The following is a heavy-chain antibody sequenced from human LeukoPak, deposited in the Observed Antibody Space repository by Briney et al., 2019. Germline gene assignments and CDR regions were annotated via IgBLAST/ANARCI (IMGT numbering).Heavy chain of an antibody. J-gene: IGHJ4*02. V-gene: IGHV3-7*01. D-gene: IGHD5-12*01. CDR2: INQGGSVK. Sequence: GGSLRLSCGASGFTFRSYWMSWVRQAPGKGLEWVANINQGGSVKYYVDSVKGRFTISRDDAKNSLYVQMNSLRDEDTAVYYCARVGYSGWNLEYWGQGTLVTVSS. CDR3: ARVGYSGWNLEY. CDR1: GFTFRSYW.